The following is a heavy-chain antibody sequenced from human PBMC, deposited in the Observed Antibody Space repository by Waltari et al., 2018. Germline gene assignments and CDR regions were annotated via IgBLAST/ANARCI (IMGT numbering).Heavy chain of an antibody. Sequence: QVQLVQSRAEVTKPGSAVKVPCKATGGSASSSAIRCVRQAPGQGLEWMGGIIPIFATANYAQKFQGRDTITADESTSTAYMELSSLRSEDTAVYYCARCITIFGVVPYYFDYWGQGTLVTVSS. D-gene: IGHD3-3*01. V-gene: IGHV1-69*13. CDR3: ARCITIFGVVPYYFDY. CDR1: GGSASSSA. CDR2: IIPIFATA. J-gene: IGHJ4*02.